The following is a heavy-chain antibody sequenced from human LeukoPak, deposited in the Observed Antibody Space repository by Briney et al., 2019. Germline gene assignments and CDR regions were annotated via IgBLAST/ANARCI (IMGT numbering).Heavy chain of an antibody. D-gene: IGHD3-22*01. Sequence: PGGSLRLSCAASGFTFDGCAMHWVRQAPGKGLEWVSVIYSGGSTYYADSVKGRFTISRDNSKNTLYLQMNSLRAEDTAVYYCARVDGYSVDYWGQGTLVTVSS. J-gene: IGHJ4*02. CDR3: ARVDGYSVDY. V-gene: IGHV3-66*01. CDR1: GFTFDGCA. CDR2: IYSGGST.